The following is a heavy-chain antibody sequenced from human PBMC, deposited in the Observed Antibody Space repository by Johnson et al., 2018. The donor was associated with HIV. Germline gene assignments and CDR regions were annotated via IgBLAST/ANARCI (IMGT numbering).Heavy chain of an antibody. CDR3: TIPYYYDSGGYQ. D-gene: IGHD3-22*01. J-gene: IGHJ3*01. Sequence: VQLVESGGGVVRPGGSLRLSCAASGFTVSSNYMSWIRQAPGKGLEWVSVIYSGDTTYYAGSVKGRFTISRDNSKNTLYLQMNSLRVDDTAIYYCTIPYYYDSGGYQWGQGTMVTVSS. CDR1: GFTVSSNY. V-gene: IGHV3-66*01. CDR2: IYSGDTT.